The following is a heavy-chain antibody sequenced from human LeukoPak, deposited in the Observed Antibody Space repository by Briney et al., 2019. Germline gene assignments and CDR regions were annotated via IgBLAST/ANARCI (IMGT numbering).Heavy chain of an antibody. J-gene: IGHJ5*02. CDR1: GFTFSSYE. CDR2: ISSSGSTI. D-gene: IGHD2-15*01. CDR3: AGVGYCSGGSCYKGGNWFDP. V-gene: IGHV3-48*03. Sequence: GGSLRLSCTASGFTFSSYEMNWVRQAPGKGLEWVSYISSSGSTIYYADSVKGRFTISRDNAKNSLYLQMNSLRAEDTAVYCCAGVGYCSGGSCYKGGNWFDPWGQGTLVTVSS.